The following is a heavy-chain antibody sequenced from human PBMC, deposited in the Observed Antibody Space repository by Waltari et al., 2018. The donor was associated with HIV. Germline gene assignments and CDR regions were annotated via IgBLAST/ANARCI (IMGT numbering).Heavy chain of an antibody. CDR1: GFTVRNHW. CDR2: INPDGSET. V-gene: IGHV3-7*01. D-gene: IGHD1-1*01. CDR3: ARAGGAWNRFDY. J-gene: IGHJ4*02. Sequence: EVQLVESGGGLVQPGGSLRLACAASGFTVRNHWMTWVRQDPGKGLEWLANINPDGSETYHVDSAKGRFTISRDNAKNSLYLQMNSLRVEDTAVYYCARAGGAWNRFDYWGQGTLVTVSS.